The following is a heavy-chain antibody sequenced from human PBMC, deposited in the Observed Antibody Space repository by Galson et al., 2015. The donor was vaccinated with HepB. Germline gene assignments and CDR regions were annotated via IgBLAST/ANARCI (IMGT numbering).Heavy chain of an antibody. CDR3: ATARYSTSPPDN. CDR1: GYTFTNYG. V-gene: IGHV1-18*01. CDR2: ISGYNGNT. J-gene: IGHJ4*02. D-gene: IGHD1-26*01. Sequence: SVKVSCKASGYTFTNYGISWVRQAPGQGLEWMAWISGYNGNTNYAQRFQDRITMTTVTSTSTAYMELRSLTSDDTAVYHCATARYSTSPPDNWGQGTLITVSS.